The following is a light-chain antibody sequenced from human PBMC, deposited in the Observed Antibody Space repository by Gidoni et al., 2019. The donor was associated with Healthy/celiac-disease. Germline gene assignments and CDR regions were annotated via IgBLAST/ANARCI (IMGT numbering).Light chain of an antibody. J-gene: IGLJ3*02. CDR3: SSYTISSTLV. Sequence: SALTQPASVSGSPGQSITISCTGTSSDVGGYNYVSWYQQHPGKAPKLMIYEVSNRPPGVPDRFSGSKSGNTASLTISGLQAEDEADYYCSSYTISSTLVFGGGTKLTVL. V-gene: IGLV2-14*01. CDR1: SSDVGGYNY. CDR2: EVS.